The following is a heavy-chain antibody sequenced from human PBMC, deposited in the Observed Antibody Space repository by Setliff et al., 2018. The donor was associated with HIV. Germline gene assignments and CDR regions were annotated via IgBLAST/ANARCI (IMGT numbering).Heavy chain of an antibody. J-gene: IGHJ4*02. Sequence: ETLSLTCVVSGYSISSGYYWGWIRQPPGKGLEWIGTIYHSGSTSYNPSLKSRVTISVDTSKNQFSLKLTSVTAADTAVYYCVTSSSWSSRLNFWGPGMLVTVSS. CDR1: GYSISSGYY. D-gene: IGHD2-2*01. V-gene: IGHV4-38-2*01. CDR3: VTSSSWSSRLNF. CDR2: IYHSGST.